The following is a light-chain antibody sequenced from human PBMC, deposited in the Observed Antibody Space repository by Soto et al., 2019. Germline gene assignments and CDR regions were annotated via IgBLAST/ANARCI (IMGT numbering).Light chain of an antibody. V-gene: IGLV2-14*01. CDR3: SSYTGSNTPVV. J-gene: IGLJ2*01. Sequence: QSALTQPASVSGSPGQSITISCTGTSSDVGGYNYVSWYQQHPGKAPNLIIFDVSNRPSGVSNRFSGSKSGNSASLTISGLQEEDEDDYYCSSYTGSNTPVVFGGGTQLTVL. CDR2: DVS. CDR1: SSDVGGYNY.